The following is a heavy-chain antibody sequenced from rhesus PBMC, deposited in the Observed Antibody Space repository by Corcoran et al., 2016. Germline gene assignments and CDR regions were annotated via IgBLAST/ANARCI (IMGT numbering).Heavy chain of an antibody. V-gene: IGHV3-8*01. J-gene: IGHJ4*01. CDR1: GFTFGSYY. CDR2: INTGGGST. Sequence: EVQLVESGGGLVQPGGSLRLSCTGSGFTFGSYYMYWVRQAPGKGLEWVSDINTGGGSTWYTDSVKGRFTISKENAKNKLYLQMDSLRAEDTAVYYCARDLRRITGTTDFDYWGQGVLVTVSS. CDR3: ARDLRRITGTTDFDY. D-gene: IGHD1-26*01.